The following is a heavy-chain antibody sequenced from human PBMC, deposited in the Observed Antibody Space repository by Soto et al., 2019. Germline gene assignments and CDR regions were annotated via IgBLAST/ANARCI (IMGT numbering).Heavy chain of an antibody. D-gene: IGHD3-10*01. CDR3: ARDINYYGSGNYFTDAFDI. CDR1: GFTFTSYS. V-gene: IGHV3-23*01. J-gene: IGHJ3*02. Sequence: EVQLLQSGGGLVQPGGYLRLSCAASGFTFTSYSMTWVRQTPGRGLEWVAAVNPGGYSTYYADSVKGRLTISRDNPKHTLFLQMTSLRTEDTAVYYCARDINYYGSGNYFTDAFDIWGQGTVVTVSS. CDR2: VNPGGYST.